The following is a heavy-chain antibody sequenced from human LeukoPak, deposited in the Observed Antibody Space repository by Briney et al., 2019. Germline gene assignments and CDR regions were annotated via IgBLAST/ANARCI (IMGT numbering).Heavy chain of an antibody. CDR3: ATWRGSGWYYFDY. CDR2: ISYDGSNK. D-gene: IGHD6-19*01. CDR1: GFTFSSYG. J-gene: IGHJ4*02. V-gene: IGHV3-30*03. Sequence: GRSLRLSCGASGFTFSSYGMHWVRQAPGKGLEWVAVISYDGSNKYYADSVKGRFTISRDNSKNTLYLQMNGLRAEDTAVYYCATWRGSGWYYFDYWGQGTLVAVSS.